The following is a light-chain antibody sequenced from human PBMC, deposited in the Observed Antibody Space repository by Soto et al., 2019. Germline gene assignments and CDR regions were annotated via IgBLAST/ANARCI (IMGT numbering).Light chain of an antibody. CDR2: GAS. Sequence: DIQRTQAPSSLSASVGDRVTITCRASQSISTYLNWYQQKLGKAPKLLISGASSLQGGVPSRFSGSGSGTDFTLTISSLQPEDFATYYCQQGSFTLTFGGGTKLDIK. J-gene: IGKJ4*01. CDR1: QSISTY. CDR3: QQGSFTLT. V-gene: IGKV1-39*01.